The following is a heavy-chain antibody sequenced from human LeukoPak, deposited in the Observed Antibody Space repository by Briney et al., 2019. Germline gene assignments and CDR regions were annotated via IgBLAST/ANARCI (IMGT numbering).Heavy chain of an antibody. V-gene: IGHV3-30-3*01. Sequence: GGSLRLSCAASGFTFSIYAMHWVRQAPGKGLEWVAVISYDGSNKYYADSVKGRFTISRDNSKNTLYLQMNSLRAEDTAVYYCARGEASLGYFDYWGQGTLVTVSS. CDR1: GFTFSIYA. J-gene: IGHJ4*02. CDR3: ARGEASLGYFDY. CDR2: ISYDGSNK. D-gene: IGHD1-26*01.